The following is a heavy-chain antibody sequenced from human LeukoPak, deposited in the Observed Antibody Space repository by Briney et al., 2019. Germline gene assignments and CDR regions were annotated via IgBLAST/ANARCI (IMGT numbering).Heavy chain of an antibody. V-gene: IGHV4-38-2*01. CDR2: IYHTGST. Sequence: PSETLSLTCAVSGYSISSGYYWGWIRRPPGKGLEWIGSIYHTGSTYYNPSLQSRVTISLDSPKNQSSLKLTSVTAADTAVYYCASGGTAVVMALTYYFDTWGQGTPVTVSS. D-gene: IGHD3-22*01. CDR1: GYSISSGYY. J-gene: IGHJ4*02. CDR3: ASGGTAVVMALTYYFDT.